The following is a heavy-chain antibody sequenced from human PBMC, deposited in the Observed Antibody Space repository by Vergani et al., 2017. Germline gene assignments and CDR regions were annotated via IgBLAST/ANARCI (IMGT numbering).Heavy chain of an antibody. J-gene: IGHJ6*03. Sequence: EVQLVESGGGLVQPGGSLRLSCAASGFTFSSYSMNWVRQAPGKGLEWVSYISSSSSTIYYADSVKGRFTISRDNAKNSLYLQMNSLRAEDTAVYYCAKIGYSSSWYEDRDYYMDVWGKGTTVTVSS. V-gene: IGHV3-48*01. CDR3: AKIGYSSSWYEDRDYYMDV. CDR1: GFTFSSYS. D-gene: IGHD6-13*01. CDR2: ISSSSSTI.